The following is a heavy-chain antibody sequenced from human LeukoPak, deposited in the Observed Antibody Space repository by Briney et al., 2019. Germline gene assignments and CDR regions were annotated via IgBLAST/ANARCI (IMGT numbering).Heavy chain of an antibody. CDR2: IIPIFGTA. Sequence: SVKVSCKASGGTFSSYAISWVRQAPGQGLEWMGGIIPIFGTANYAQKFQGRVTITADESTSTAYMELSGLRSEDTAVYYCARDLGYCSGGSCYGDYWGQGTLVTVSS. D-gene: IGHD2-15*01. J-gene: IGHJ4*02. CDR3: ARDLGYCSGGSCYGDY. CDR1: GGTFSSYA. V-gene: IGHV1-69*13.